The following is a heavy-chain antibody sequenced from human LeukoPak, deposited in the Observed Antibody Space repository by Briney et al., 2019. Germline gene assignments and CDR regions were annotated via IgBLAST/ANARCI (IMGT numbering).Heavy chain of an antibody. Sequence: PGGSLRLSCAASGFTFSDYYMNWIRQAPGKWLEWVSYISSSGSSIDYADSVKGRFIISRDNAKNSLYLQMNSLRAEDTAVYYCARDQINPPMYYFDYWGQGTLVTVSS. CDR1: GFTFSDYY. J-gene: IGHJ4*02. CDR3: ARDQINPPMYYFDY. V-gene: IGHV3-11*04. CDR2: ISSSGSSI.